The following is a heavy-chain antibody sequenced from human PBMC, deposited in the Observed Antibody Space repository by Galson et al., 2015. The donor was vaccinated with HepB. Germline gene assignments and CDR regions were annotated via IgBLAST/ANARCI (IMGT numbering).Heavy chain of an antibody. Sequence: SLRLSCAASEFSFSSYGVIWVRQAPGKGLEWVSAISGGGSITYYADSVKGRFIISRDNSKNTVFLQMHSLRAEDAAVYYCAKAPSENYYYFMVVWGTGTTVTVSS. CDR1: EFSFSSYG. CDR2: ISGGGSIT. J-gene: IGHJ6*03. V-gene: IGHV3-23*01. CDR3: AKAPSENYYYFMVV.